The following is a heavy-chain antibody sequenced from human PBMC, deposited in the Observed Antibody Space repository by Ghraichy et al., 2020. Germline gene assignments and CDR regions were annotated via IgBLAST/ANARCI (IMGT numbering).Heavy chain of an antibody. CDR1: GGSISSSSYY. D-gene: IGHD3-3*01. CDR3: ARQGSQDDFWSGYYAYYYYYYGMDV. CDR2: IYYSGST. V-gene: IGHV4-39*01. J-gene: IGHJ6*02. Sequence: SQTLSLTCTVSGGSISSSSYYWGWIRQPPGKGLEWIGSIYYSGSTYYNPSLKSRVTISVDTSKNQFSLKLSSVTAADTAVYYCARQGSQDDFWSGYYAYYYYYYGMDVWGQGTTVTVSS.